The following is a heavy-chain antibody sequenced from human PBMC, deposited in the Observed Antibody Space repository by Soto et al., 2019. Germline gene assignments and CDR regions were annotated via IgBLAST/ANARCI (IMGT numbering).Heavy chain of an antibody. CDR3: AKGKSGAHTPRVFYYYGMDV. D-gene: IGHD3-3*01. Sequence: PGGSLRLSCAASGFSFSSYGMHWVRQAPGKGLEWVAVISYDGSNKYYADSVKGRFTISRDNSKNTLYLQMNSLRAEDTAVYYCAKGKSGAHTPRVFYYYGMDVWGQGTTVTVSS. CDR1: GFSFSSYG. J-gene: IGHJ6*02. CDR2: ISYDGSNK. V-gene: IGHV3-30*18.